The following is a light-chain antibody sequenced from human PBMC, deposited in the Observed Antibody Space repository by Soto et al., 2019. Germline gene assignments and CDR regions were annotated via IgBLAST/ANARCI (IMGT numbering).Light chain of an antibody. CDR1: QSMRTY. CDR3: QQSYSTLA. Sequence: DIQMTQSPASLSASVGDRVTTTCRARQSMRTYFNRYQQKPGNAPNLLIHAASSLQSGVPSRFSGSGSGTDFTLTISSLQPEGFATYSGQQSYSTLAFIQGTRLEIK. CDR2: AAS. J-gene: IGKJ5*01. V-gene: IGKV1-39*01.